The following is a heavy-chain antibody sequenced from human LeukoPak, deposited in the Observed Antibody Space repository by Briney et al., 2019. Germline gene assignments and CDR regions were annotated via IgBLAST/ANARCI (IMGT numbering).Heavy chain of an antibody. Sequence: GASVKVSCKASGHIFSDYYLHWVRQAPGQGLEWMGWMNIGSGGTKYAPKFQGRVTMTRDTSISTAFMDLTRLRYDDTAIYYCARDSKLTGTSFDHWGQGTLVTVSS. CDR2: MNIGSGGT. CDR1: GHIFSDYY. J-gene: IGHJ4*02. D-gene: IGHD6-13*01. CDR3: ARDSKLTGTSFDH. V-gene: IGHV1-2*02.